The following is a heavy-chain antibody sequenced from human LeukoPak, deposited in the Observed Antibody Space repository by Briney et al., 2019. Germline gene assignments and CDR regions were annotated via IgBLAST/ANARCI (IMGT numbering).Heavy chain of an antibody. CDR1: LYTFTSYY. D-gene: IGHD2-15*01. CDR3: ARGGRGSWFPIDY. Sequence: ASVKVSCKASLYTFTSYYMHWVRQPPGQGREWMGIINPSGGSTSYAQKFQGRDSMTRDTATGAVDMELSSLRAEDTAVYCCARGGRGSWFPIDYWLQGTMVSVSS. J-gene: IGHJ4*02. V-gene: IGHV1-46*01. CDR2: INPSGGST.